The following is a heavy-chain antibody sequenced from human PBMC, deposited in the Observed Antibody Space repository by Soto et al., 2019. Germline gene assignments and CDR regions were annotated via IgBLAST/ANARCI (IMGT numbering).Heavy chain of an antibody. CDR1: GGTFSSYA. CDR2: IIPIFGTA. V-gene: IGHV1-69*13. J-gene: IGHJ4*02. CDR3: ARGLAYCGGDCYPGFDY. D-gene: IGHD2-21*02. Sequence: SVKVSCKASGGTFSSYAISWVRQAPGQGLEWMGGIIPIFGTANYAQKFQGRVTITADESTSTAYMELSSLRSEDTAVYYCARGLAYCGGDCYPGFDYWGQGTLVTVSS.